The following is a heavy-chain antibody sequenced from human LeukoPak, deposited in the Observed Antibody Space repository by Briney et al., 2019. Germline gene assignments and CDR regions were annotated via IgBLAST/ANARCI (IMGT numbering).Heavy chain of an antibody. D-gene: IGHD1-26*01. CDR2: IYYSGST. CDR3: ARRWGVGATTSFDY. CDR1: GGSISSSSYY. V-gene: IGHV4-39*01. J-gene: IGHJ4*02. Sequence: SETLSLTYTVSGGSISSSSYYWGWIRQPPGKGLEWIGSIYYSGSTYYNPSLKSRVTISVDTSKNRFSLKLSSVTAADTAVYYCARRWGVGATTSFDYWGQGTLVTVSS.